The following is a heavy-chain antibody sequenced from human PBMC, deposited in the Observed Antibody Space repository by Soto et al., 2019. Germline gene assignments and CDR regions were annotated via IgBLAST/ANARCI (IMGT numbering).Heavy chain of an antibody. V-gene: IGHV1-24*01. CDR1: GYTLTELS. CDR3: ATGTGTTASFVY. D-gene: IGHD1-1*01. Sequence: QVQLVQSGAEVKKPGASVKVSCKISGYTLTELSIHWVRQAPGKGLEWMGSFDPEDGETIYAQKFQGRVTMTEDTSTDTAYMELSSLRSEDTAVYYCATGTGTTASFVYWGQGTLVTVSS. CDR2: FDPEDGET. J-gene: IGHJ4*02.